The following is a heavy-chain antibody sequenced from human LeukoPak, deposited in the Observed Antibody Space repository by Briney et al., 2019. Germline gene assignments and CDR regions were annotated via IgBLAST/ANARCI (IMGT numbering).Heavy chain of an antibody. Sequence: ASVKVSCKASGYSFPSYGISWVRQAPGQGPEWMGWISPYNDNTNYAQKLRGRATLTTDTSTSIAYMELRSLRSEDTAVYYCARLAGYFDYWGQGTLVTVSS. CDR2: ISPYNDNT. V-gene: IGHV1-18*01. J-gene: IGHJ4*02. CDR1: GYSFPSYG. CDR3: ARLAGYFDY.